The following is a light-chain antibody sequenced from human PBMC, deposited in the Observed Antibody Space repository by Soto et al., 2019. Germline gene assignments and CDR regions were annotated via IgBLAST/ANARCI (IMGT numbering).Light chain of an antibody. J-gene: IGKJ3*01. CDR2: DAS. Sequence: EVVMRQSPATLSVSPGEGATLSCRASQGIGDTLAWYQHKPGQAPRLLIYDASNRATGIPARFSGSGSGTDFTLTINSLEPEDFAVYYCQQRSNWDGVTFGPGTKVDIK. CDR3: QQRSNWDGVT. CDR1: QGIGDT. V-gene: IGKV3D-11*01.